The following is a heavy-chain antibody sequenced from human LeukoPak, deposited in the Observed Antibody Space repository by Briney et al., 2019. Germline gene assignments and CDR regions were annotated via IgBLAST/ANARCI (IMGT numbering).Heavy chain of an antibody. Sequence: GGSLRLSCAASGFTFSSYAMSWVRQAPGKGLEWVSAISGSGGSTYYADSVKGRFTISRDNSKNPLYLQMNSLRAEDTAVYYCAKDREWGIVVVSYYFDYWGQGTLVTVSS. D-gene: IGHD3-22*01. CDR2: ISGSGGST. CDR1: GFTFSSYA. J-gene: IGHJ4*02. CDR3: AKDREWGIVVVSYYFDY. V-gene: IGHV3-23*01.